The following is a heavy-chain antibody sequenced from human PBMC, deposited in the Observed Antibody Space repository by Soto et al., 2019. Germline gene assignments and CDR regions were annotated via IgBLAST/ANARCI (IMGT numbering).Heavy chain of an antibody. V-gene: IGHV4-59*01. Sequence: SETLSLTXDVSGASITTYYWSWIRQAPGRGLEWIGNVYHTGSTDYNSSLKSRVTISVDTSKNQFSLNMNSVTAADTAVYYCARRLFGSGWTLDSWGQGALVTVSS. D-gene: IGHD6-19*01. CDR2: VYHTGST. J-gene: IGHJ4*02. CDR1: GASITTYY. CDR3: ARRLFGSGWTLDS.